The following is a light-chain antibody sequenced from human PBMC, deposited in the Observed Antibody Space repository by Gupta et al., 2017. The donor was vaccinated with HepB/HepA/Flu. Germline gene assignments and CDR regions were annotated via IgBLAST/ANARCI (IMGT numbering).Light chain of an antibody. CDR2: SND. CDR3: ASWDDSLNGVI. J-gene: IGLJ2*01. CDR1: SSNIGSNS. V-gene: IGLV1-44*01. Sequence: QSVLSQPPSASGTPGQRVTIPCFGSSSNIGSNSVNWYQQLPGTAPKLLMYSNDQRPSGVPDRFSGSRSGTSASLAISGLQSEDEADYYCASWDDSLNGVIFGGGTNLTVL.